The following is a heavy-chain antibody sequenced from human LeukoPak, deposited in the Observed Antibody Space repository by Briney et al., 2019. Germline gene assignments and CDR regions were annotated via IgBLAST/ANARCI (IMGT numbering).Heavy chain of an antibody. J-gene: IGHJ3*02. D-gene: IGHD6-19*01. V-gene: IGHV2-5*02. CDR3: AHTYSSGWFAGGAFDI. Sequence: SGPTLVNPTQTLTLTCTFSGFSLSTSGVGVGWIRQPPGKALEWLALIYWDDDKRYSPSLKSRLTITKDTSKNQVVLTMTNMDPVDTATYYCAHTYSSGWFAGGAFDIWGHGTMVTVSS. CDR2: IYWDDDK. CDR1: GFSLSTSGVG.